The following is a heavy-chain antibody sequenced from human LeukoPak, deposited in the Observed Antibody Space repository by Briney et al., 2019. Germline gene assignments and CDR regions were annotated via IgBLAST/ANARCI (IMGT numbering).Heavy chain of an antibody. CDR2: IKQGGGEK. V-gene: IGHV3-7*01. J-gene: IGHJ5*02. Sequence: PGGSLRLSCAASGFTFSSYWMSWVRQAPGKGLEWVANIKQGGGEKYYVDSVKGRFTISRDNAKNSLYLQMNSLRAEDTAVYYCARDGLPYYYGSGSYYIGDWFDPWGQGTLVTVSS. CDR3: ARDGLPYYYGSGSYYIGDWFDP. CDR1: GFTFSSYW. D-gene: IGHD3-10*01.